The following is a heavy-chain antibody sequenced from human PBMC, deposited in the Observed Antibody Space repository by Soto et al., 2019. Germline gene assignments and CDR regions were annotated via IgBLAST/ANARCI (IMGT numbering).Heavy chain of an antibody. V-gene: IGHV1-18*01. CDR2: ISAYNGHT. J-gene: IGHJ4*02. D-gene: IGHD4-17*01. Sequence: ASVKVSCKASGYTFTNFGFSWVRQAPGQGLEWMGWISAYNGHTNYAQKVQGRVTMTTDTSTSTAYMELRSLRSDDTAVYYCAGGSTVGFPFDHWGQGTLVTVPS. CDR1: GYTFTNFG. CDR3: AGGSTVGFPFDH.